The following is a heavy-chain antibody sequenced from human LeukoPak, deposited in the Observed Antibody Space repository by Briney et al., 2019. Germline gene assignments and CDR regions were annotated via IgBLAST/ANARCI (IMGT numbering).Heavy chain of an antibody. Sequence: SQTLSLTCAISGDSVSSNSAAWNWIRQSPSRGLEWLGRTYYRSKWYNDYAVSVKSRITINPDTSKNQFSLQLNSVTPEDTAVYYCARATFTGDQQYWYFDLWGRGTLVTVSS. CDR1: GDSVSSNSAA. CDR3: ARATFTGDQQYWYFDL. V-gene: IGHV6-1*01. J-gene: IGHJ2*01. CDR2: TYYRSKWYN. D-gene: IGHD7-27*01.